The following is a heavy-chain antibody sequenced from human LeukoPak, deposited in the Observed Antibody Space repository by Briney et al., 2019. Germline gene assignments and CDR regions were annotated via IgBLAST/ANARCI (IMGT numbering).Heavy chain of an antibody. Sequence: ASVKVSCKASGGTFSSYAISWVRQAPGQGFEWMGWISAYNGNTNYAQKLQGRVTMTTDTSTSTAYMELRSLRSDDTAVYYCARDSLRVYYGETDWGQGTLVTVSS. J-gene: IGHJ4*02. CDR1: GGTFSSYA. D-gene: IGHD4-17*01. CDR3: ARDSLRVYYGETD. V-gene: IGHV1-18*01. CDR2: ISAYNGNT.